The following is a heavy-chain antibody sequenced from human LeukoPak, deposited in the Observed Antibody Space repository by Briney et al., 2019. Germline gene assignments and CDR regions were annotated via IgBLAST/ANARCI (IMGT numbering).Heavy chain of an antibody. CDR3: ARVEWGVVNWFDP. CDR2: IYYSGST. CDR1: GGSISSYY. D-gene: IGHD3-16*01. Sequence: SETLSLTCTVSGGSISSYYWSWIRQPPGKGLEWIGYIYYSGSTNYNPSLKSRVTISVDASKNQFSLKLSSVTAAGTAVYYCARVEWGVVNWFDPWGQGTLVTVSS. J-gene: IGHJ5*02. V-gene: IGHV4-59*01.